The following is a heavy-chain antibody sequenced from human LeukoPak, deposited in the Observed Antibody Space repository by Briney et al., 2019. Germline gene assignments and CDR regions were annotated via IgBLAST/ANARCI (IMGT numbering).Heavy chain of an antibody. CDR2: ISGSGGST. CDR1: GFTFSSYA. D-gene: IGHD3-22*01. V-gene: IGHV3-23*01. J-gene: IGHJ4*02. Sequence: GGSLRLSCAASGFTFSSYAMSWVRQAPGKGLEWVSAISGSGGSTYYADSVKGRFTISRDNSKNTLYLQMNSLRAEDTAVYYCARGSKYYYDSSGQTDYWGQGTLVTVSS. CDR3: ARGSKYYYDSSGQTDY.